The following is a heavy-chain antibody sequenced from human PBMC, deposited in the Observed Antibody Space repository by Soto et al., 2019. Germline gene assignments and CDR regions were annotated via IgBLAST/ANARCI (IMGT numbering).Heavy chain of an antibody. CDR1: GYTFTGHY. CDR3: ARGPMVRAAHGFDI. CDR2: INPNSVGT. V-gene: IGHV1-2*02. J-gene: IGHJ3*02. D-gene: IGHD3-10*01. Sequence: GASVKVSCKASGYTFTGHYMHWVRQAPGQGLEWMGWINPNSVGTNYAQKFQGRVTMTRDTSISTAYMELSRLRSDDTAVYYCARGPMVRAAHGFDIWGQGTMVTVSS.